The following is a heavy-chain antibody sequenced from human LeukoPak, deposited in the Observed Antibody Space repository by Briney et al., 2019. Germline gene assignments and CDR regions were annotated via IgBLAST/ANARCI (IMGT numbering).Heavy chain of an antibody. Sequence: PGGSLRLSCAASGFTFTASWMHWFRQAPGKGLVWVSRIESDGTSTTYADSVKGRFTISRDNAKNTLYLQMNSLRAEDTAVYYCARDQYSSTWYRGAFDVWGQGTMVSVFS. CDR2: IESDGTST. CDR1: GFTFTASW. J-gene: IGHJ3*01. D-gene: IGHD6-13*01. CDR3: ARDQYSSTWYRGAFDV. V-gene: IGHV3-74*01.